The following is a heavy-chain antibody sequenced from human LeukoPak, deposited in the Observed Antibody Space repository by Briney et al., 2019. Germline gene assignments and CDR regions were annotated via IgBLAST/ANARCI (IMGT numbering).Heavy chain of an antibody. V-gene: IGHV3-23*01. CDR1: GFTFSNYA. CDR3: ASRSSIVAATGLFDY. D-gene: IGHD6-13*01. Sequence: PGGSLRLSCAASGFTFSNYAMSWVRQAPGKGLEWVSSITGGGTRAYYADSVKGRFTISRDNSGYTLHLQMNSLRAEDTAVYYCASRSSIVAATGLFDYWGQGTLVTVSS. J-gene: IGHJ4*02. CDR2: ITGGGTRA.